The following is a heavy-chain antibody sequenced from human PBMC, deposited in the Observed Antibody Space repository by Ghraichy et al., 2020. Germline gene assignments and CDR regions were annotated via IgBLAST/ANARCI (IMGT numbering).Heavy chain of an antibody. CDR2: NFYYASA. D-gene: IGHD5/OR15-5a*01. CDR3: VRLGLGHYMDV. CDR1: GGSISSYY. V-gene: IGHV4-59*08. J-gene: IGHJ6*03. Sequence: SETLSLTCTVSGGSISSYYWSWIRQPPGKGLEWLGYNFYYASAKYNPSLEGRATISIDTSKNQFSLRLSSVTAADTAVYYCVRLGLGHYMDVWGKGTTVIVS.